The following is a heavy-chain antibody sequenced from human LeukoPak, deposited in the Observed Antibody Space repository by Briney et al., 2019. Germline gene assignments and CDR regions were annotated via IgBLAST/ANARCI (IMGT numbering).Heavy chain of an antibody. CDR1: GVTFSSYG. Sequence: SGGSLRLSCAASGVTFSSYGMHWVRQAPGKGLEWVAVISYDGNDKYFADSAKGRFTISRDNSKNTLYLQMNNLRAEDTAVYYCAKDGYNAYGSFDYWGQGTLVSVSS. V-gene: IGHV3-30*18. D-gene: IGHD5-12*01. CDR2: ISYDGNDK. J-gene: IGHJ4*02. CDR3: AKDGYNAYGSFDY.